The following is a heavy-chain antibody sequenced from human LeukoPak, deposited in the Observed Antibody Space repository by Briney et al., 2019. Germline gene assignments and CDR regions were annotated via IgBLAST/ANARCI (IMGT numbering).Heavy chain of an antibody. CDR3: ARDRSSGRDLYY. D-gene: IGHD3-22*01. V-gene: IGHV1-2*02. CDR1: GCTFTDYF. CDR2: IHPNSGAT. J-gene: IGHJ4*02. Sequence: ASVKVSCKASGCTFTDYFMQWVRQAPGQSREWMGWIHPNSGATNYAQKFQGRVIMTRDTSISTVNMELSSLRSDDTAVYYCARDRSSGRDLYYCGQGTLVTVSS.